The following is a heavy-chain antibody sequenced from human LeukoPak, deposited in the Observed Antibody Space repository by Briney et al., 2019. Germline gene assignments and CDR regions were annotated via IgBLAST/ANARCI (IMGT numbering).Heavy chain of an antibody. Sequence: QLGGSLRLSCAASGFTFSSYGMHWVRQAPGKGLEWVAFIRYDGSNKCYADSVKGRFTISRDNSKNTLYLQMNSLRAEDTAVYYCAKGRETTVNPPFDWGQGTLVTVSS. J-gene: IGHJ4*02. CDR2: IRYDGSNK. CDR3: AKGRETTVNPPFD. CDR1: GFTFSSYG. D-gene: IGHD4-17*01. V-gene: IGHV3-30*02.